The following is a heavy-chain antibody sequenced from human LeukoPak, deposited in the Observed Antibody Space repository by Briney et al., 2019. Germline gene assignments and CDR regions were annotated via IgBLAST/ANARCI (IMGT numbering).Heavy chain of an antibody. D-gene: IGHD3-22*01. Sequence: SETLSLTCAVYGGSFSGYYWSWIRQPPGKGLEWTGEINHSGSTNYNPSLKSRVTISVDTSKNQFSLKLSSVTAADTAVYYCACLTYYYDSSGYRDYWGQGTLVTVSS. CDR1: GGSFSGYY. V-gene: IGHV4-34*01. J-gene: IGHJ4*02. CDR2: INHSGST. CDR3: ACLTYYYDSSGYRDY.